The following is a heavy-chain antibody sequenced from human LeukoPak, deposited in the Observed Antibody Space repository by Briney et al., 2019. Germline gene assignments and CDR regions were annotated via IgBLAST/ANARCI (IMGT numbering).Heavy chain of an antibody. J-gene: IGHJ4*02. Sequence: PSETLSLTCTVSGGSISSSSYSWGWIRQPPGKGLEWIGTISYSGSTYYNPSLKSRVTISVDTSKNQFSLKLSSVTAADTAIYYCARFTEWYLPSDYWGQGTLVTVSS. D-gene: IGHD3-3*01. CDR1: GGSISSSSYS. CDR3: ARFTEWYLPSDY. CDR2: ISYSGST. V-gene: IGHV4-39*01.